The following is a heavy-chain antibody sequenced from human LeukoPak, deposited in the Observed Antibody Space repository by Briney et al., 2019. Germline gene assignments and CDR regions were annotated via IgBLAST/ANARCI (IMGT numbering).Heavy chain of an antibody. D-gene: IGHD3-3*01. CDR3: AKDQRGYDFWSGLAPYYYYYGMDV. Sequence: PGGSLRLSCAASGFTFSSYAMSWVRQAPGKRPEWVSAISGSGGSTYYADSVKGRFTISRDNSKNTLYLQMNSLRAEDTAVYYCAKDQRGYDFWSGLAPYYYYYGMDVWGQGTTVTVSS. J-gene: IGHJ6*02. CDR2: ISGSGGST. CDR1: GFTFSSYA. V-gene: IGHV3-23*01.